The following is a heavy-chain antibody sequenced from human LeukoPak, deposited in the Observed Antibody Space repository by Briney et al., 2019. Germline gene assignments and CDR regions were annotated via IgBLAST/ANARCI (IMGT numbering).Heavy chain of an antibody. CDR2: INHSGST. V-gene: IGHV4-34*01. D-gene: IGHD3-10*01. Sequence: PSETLSLTCAVYGGSFSGYYWSWLRQPPGKGLEWIGEINHSGSTNYNPSLKGRVTISVDTSKNQFSLKLSSVTAADTAVYYCARAYYYGSGSYSYYYYGMDVWGKGTTVTVSS. CDR1: GGSFSGYY. CDR3: ARAYYYGSGSYSYYYYGMDV. J-gene: IGHJ6*04.